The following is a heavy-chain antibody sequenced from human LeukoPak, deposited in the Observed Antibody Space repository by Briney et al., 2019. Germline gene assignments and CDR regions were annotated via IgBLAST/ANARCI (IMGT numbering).Heavy chain of an antibody. CDR2: ISDSPDIT. V-gene: IGHV3-23*01. J-gene: IGHJ6*03. CDR1: GFTFSSYA. Sequence: GGSLRLSCVASGFTFSSYAMNWVRQAPGKGLEWLSLISDSPDITYYTDSVKGRFTISRSNSNNTVYLQMNNLRADDTAVYYCARRARVRMVYFYYFMDIWGKGTTVTVPS. CDR3: ARRARVRMVYFYYFMDI. D-gene: IGHD2-8*01.